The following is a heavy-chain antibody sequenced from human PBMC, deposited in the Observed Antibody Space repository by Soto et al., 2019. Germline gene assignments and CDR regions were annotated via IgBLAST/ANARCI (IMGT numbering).Heavy chain of an antibody. V-gene: IGHV3-30*18. J-gene: IGHJ4*02. CDR2: ISSDGSDK. CDR1: GFSFSNCG. Sequence: GSLRLSCAASGFSFSNCGMHWVRQAPGKGLEWVAAISSDGSDKYYSESVKGRFTISRDNSKNTLFLQMNSLRVEDTAVYYCVKGSEVARQELDYWGQGTLVTLSS. CDR3: VKGSEVARQELDY. D-gene: IGHD2-15*01.